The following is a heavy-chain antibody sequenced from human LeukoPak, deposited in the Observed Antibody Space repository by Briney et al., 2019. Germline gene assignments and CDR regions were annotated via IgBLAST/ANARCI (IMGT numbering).Heavy chain of an antibody. J-gene: IGHJ4*02. CDR3: TTPRGIKVSRLFDYDYVWGSYRYSY. CDR1: GFTFSNAW. CDR2: IKSKTDGGTT. D-gene: IGHD3-16*02. Sequence: GGSLRLSCAASGFTFSNAWMSWVRQAPGKGLEWVGRIKSKTDGGTTDYAAPVKGRFTISRDDSKNTLYLQMNSLKTEDTAVYYCTTPRGIKVSRLFDYDYVWGSYRYSYWGQGTLVTVSS. V-gene: IGHV3-15*01.